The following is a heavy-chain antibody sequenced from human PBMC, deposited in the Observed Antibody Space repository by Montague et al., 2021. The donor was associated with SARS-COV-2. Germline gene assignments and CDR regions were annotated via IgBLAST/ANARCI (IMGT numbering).Heavy chain of an antibody. V-gene: IGHV3-33*01. Sequence: SLRLSCAASGFTFSSYGMRWVRQAPGKGLEWVAVICDDRCNENYGDSVKGRFTISSDNSKNPLFLHMNILRAADTAVYYCARDSEYSYGSLLYRFSALWGRGTLVSVSS. CDR3: ARDSEYSYGSLLYRFSAL. CDR2: ICDDRCNE. CDR1: GFTFSSYG. D-gene: IGHD5-18*01. J-gene: IGHJ2*01.